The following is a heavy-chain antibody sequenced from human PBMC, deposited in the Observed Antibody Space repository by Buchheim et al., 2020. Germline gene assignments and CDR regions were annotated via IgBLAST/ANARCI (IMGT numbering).Heavy chain of an antibody. CDR1: GYTFNNAW. J-gene: IGHJ4*02. D-gene: IGHD1-26*01. Sequence: EVQLVESGGGLVKPGGSLRLSCAVSGYTFNNAWMSWVRQAPGKGLEWVGRIVSRTDGGTTDYAAPVTGRSTISRDDSNSTLYLQMNSLRTEDTAVYYCATDPEWGHWGQGTL. CDR3: ATDPEWGH. CDR2: IVSRTDGGTT. V-gene: IGHV3-15*04.